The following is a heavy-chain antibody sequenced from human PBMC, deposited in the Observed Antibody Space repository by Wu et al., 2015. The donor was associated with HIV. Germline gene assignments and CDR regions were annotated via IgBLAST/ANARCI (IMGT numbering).Heavy chain of an antibody. D-gene: IGHD2-15*01. V-gene: IGHV1-69*05. CDR1: GDGFTSYA. CDR2: INPLFGTT. J-gene: IGHJ6*02. CDR3: ARGLSSPDPYYYYGMDV. Sequence: QAQLVQFGSEVKKPGSSVKVTCKASGDGFTSYAVSWVRQAPGQGLEWMGGINPLFGTTKYAQKFQGRVTLTTDEAKTIVYMELSSLRPEDTAVYYCARGLSSPDPYYYYGMDVWGQGTTVTVSS.